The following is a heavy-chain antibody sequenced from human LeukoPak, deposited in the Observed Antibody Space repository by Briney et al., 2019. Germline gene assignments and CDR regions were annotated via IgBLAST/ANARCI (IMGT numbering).Heavy chain of an antibody. V-gene: IGHV3-66*03. CDR3: ATSSVIVVVPQYCFDY. D-gene: IGHD3-22*01. CDR2: IYSCGST. Sequence: PGGSLRLSCAASGFTVSSNYMSWVRQAPGKGLEWVSVIYSCGSTYYADSVKGRFTISRDSSKNTLYLQMNSLRAEDTAVYYCATSSVIVVVPQYCFDYWGQGTLVTVSS. J-gene: IGHJ4*02. CDR1: GFTVSSNY.